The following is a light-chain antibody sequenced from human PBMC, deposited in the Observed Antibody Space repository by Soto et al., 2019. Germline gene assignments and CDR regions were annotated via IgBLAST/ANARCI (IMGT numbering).Light chain of an antibody. CDR1: SSDVGRYNL. V-gene: IGLV2-14*01. Sequence: QSALTQPASVSGSPGQSITISCTGTSSDVGRYNLVSWYQHHPGKAPKLIISEVSNRPSGVSNRFSGSKSGYTASLTISGLQAEDEADYYCNSHTSGDFRVFGTGTKLTVL. CDR2: EVS. CDR3: NSHTSGDFRV. J-gene: IGLJ1*01.